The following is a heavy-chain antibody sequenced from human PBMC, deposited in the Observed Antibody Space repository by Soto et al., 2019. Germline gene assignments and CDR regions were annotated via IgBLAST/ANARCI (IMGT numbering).Heavy chain of an antibody. CDR1: GGTFSSYA. V-gene: IGHV1-69*13. CDR2: IIPIFGTA. J-gene: IGHJ4*02. D-gene: IGHD3-3*01. Sequence: SVKVSCKASGGTFSSYAISWVRQAPGQGLEWMGGIIPIFGTANYAQKFQGRVTITADESTSTAYMELSSLRSEDTAVYYCARSETNPPTDYDFWSGSVINDYWGQGTLVTVSS. CDR3: ARSETNPPTDYDFWSGSVINDY.